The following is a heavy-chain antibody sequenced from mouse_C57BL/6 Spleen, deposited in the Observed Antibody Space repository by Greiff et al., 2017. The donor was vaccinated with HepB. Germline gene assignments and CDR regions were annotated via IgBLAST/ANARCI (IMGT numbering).Heavy chain of an antibody. CDR3: ARGFYYYGSSYVRGAMDY. J-gene: IGHJ4*01. CDR2: INPNNGGT. V-gene: IGHV1-18*01. CDR1: GYTFTDYN. D-gene: IGHD1-1*01. Sequence: VQLKQSGPELVKPGASVKIPCKASGYTFTDYNMDWVKQSHGKSLEWIGDINPNNGGTIYNQKFKGKATLTVDKSSSTAYMELRSLTSEDTAVYYCARGFYYYGSSYVRGAMDYWGQGTSVTVSS.